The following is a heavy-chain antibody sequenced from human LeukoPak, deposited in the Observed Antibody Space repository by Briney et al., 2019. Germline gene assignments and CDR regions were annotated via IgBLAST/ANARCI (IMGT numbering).Heavy chain of an antibody. CDR3: ARNNGMDV. Sequence: GGSLRLSCAASGFTFSNHWMTWVRQVPGRGPEWVANVNRDGSEIYYLDSVKGRFTISKDNAKNSLYLQMNSLRAEDTALYHCARNNGMDVWGQGTTVIVSS. J-gene: IGHJ6*02. CDR2: VNRDGSEI. V-gene: IGHV3-7*03. CDR1: GFTFSNHW.